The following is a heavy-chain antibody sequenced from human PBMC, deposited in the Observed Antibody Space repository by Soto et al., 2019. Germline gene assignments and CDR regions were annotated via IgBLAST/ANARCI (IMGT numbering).Heavy chain of an antibody. Sequence: QVQLQESGPGLVKPSETLSLTCTVSGVSISTYYWTWIRQPPGKGLEWIGQVFYSGNSNYNPSPKSRVTTSVDASRNQFSLRLSSVTAADTAMDYCASRDYNDGFDSWGPGTLVTVSS. V-gene: IGHV4-59*01. CDR3: ASRDYNDGFDS. D-gene: IGHD1-20*01. CDR2: VFYSGNS. CDR1: GVSISTYY. J-gene: IGHJ3*02.